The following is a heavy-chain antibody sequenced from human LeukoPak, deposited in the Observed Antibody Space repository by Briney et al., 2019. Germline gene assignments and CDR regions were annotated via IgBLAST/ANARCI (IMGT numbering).Heavy chain of an antibody. J-gene: IGHJ6*03. CDR3: ARWLLGYCSSTSCSAYYYMDV. CDR2: ISSSSSYI. CDR1: GFTFSSYS. V-gene: IGHV3-21*01. D-gene: IGHD2-2*01. Sequence: PGGSLRLSCAASGFTFSSYSMNWVRQAPGKGLEWVSSISSSSSYIYYADSVKGRFTISRDNAKNSLYLQMNSLRAEDTAVYYCARWLLGYCSSTSCSAYYYMDVWGKGTTVTVSS.